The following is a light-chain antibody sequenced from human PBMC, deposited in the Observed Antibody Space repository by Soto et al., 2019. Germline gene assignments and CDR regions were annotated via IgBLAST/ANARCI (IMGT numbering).Light chain of an antibody. CDR3: CSYAGTYTQWV. CDR1: SSNIGRNT. J-gene: IGLJ3*02. CDR2: TNN. V-gene: IGLV1-44*01. Sequence: QSVLTQTPSASGTPGQRVTISCSGSSSNIGRNTVNWFQQLPGTAPKLLIYTNNQRPSGVPDRFSGSKSGNTASLTVSGLQAEDEADYSCCSYAGTYTQWVFGGGTKLTVL.